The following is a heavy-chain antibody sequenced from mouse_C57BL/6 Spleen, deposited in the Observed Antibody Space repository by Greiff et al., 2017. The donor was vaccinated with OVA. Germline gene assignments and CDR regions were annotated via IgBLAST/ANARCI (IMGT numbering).Heavy chain of an antibody. CDR1: GYTFTSYW. Sequence: QVQLQQPGAELVMPGASVKLSCKASGYTFTSYWMHWVKQRPGQGLEWIGEIDPSDSYTNYNQKFKGKSTLTVDKSSSTAYMQLSSLTSEDSAVYYCATHGEYYGSPYAMDYWGQGTSVTVSS. D-gene: IGHD1-1*01. J-gene: IGHJ4*01. V-gene: IGHV1-69*01. CDR2: IDPSDSYT. CDR3: ATHGEYYGSPYAMDY.